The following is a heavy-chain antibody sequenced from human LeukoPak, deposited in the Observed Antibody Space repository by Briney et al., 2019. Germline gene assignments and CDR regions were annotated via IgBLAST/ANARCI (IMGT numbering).Heavy chain of an antibody. D-gene: IGHD6-13*01. CDR2: IIPILGIA. Sequence: ASVKVSCKASGGTFSSYTISWVRQAPGQGLEWMGRIIPILGIANYAQKFQGRVTITADKSTSTAYMELSSLRSEDTAVYYCAREYSSLPYYYYMDVWGEGTTVTVSS. V-gene: IGHV1-69*04. CDR1: GGTFSSYT. J-gene: IGHJ6*03. CDR3: AREYSSLPYYYYMDV.